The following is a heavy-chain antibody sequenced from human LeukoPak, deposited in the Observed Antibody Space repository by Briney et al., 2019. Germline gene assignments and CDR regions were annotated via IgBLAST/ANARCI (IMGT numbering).Heavy chain of an antibody. Sequence: GGSLRLSCAASGFTLSRYWMSWVCQAPGKGLEWVANMKQDGSEKNYVDSVKGRFTISRDNAENSLHLQMNSLRAEDTAVYYCARDFNYYDSSVNYFDYWGQGTLVTVSS. D-gene: IGHD3-22*01. CDR1: GFTLSRYW. V-gene: IGHV3-7*01. J-gene: IGHJ4*02. CDR2: MKQDGSEK. CDR3: ARDFNYYDSSVNYFDY.